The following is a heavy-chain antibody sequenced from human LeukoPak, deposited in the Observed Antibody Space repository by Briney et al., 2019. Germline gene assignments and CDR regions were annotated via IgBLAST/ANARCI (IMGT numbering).Heavy chain of an antibody. Sequence: GGSLRLSCAASGFTFSSYAMSWVRQAPGKGLEWVSAISGSGGSTYYADSVKGLFTISRDNSKNTLYLQMNSLRAEDTAVYYCARGSVTTGPFGMDVWGQGTTVTVSS. D-gene: IGHD5-18*01. CDR1: GFTFSSYA. CDR2: ISGSGGST. J-gene: IGHJ6*02. CDR3: ARGSVTTGPFGMDV. V-gene: IGHV3-23*01.